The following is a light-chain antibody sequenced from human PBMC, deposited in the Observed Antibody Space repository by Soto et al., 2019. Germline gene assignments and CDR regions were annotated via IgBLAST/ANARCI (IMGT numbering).Light chain of an antibody. V-gene: IGKV3-15*01. Sequence: EIVMTQSPATLSASPGERVTLSCRASQSVSSNLAWYQQKPGQAPRLLIYGASTRATGIPARFSGSGSGTEFTLTISSLQSEDFAVYYCQQYNNWPPFTFGPGTKVDIK. CDR1: QSVSSN. CDR2: GAS. J-gene: IGKJ3*01. CDR3: QQYNNWPPFT.